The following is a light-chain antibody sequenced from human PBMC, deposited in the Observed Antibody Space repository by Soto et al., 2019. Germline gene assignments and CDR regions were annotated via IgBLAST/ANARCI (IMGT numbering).Light chain of an antibody. Sequence: EIVMTQSPATLSVSLGERVTLSCRASQSVTANLAWYQHKPGQAPRLLVSGASTRATGVPARFSGSGSDTVFSLSISGLQSEDSAVYFCQQYKNWPFTFGQGTRL. J-gene: IGKJ5*01. V-gene: IGKV3-15*01. CDR3: QQYKNWPFT. CDR2: GAS. CDR1: QSVTAN.